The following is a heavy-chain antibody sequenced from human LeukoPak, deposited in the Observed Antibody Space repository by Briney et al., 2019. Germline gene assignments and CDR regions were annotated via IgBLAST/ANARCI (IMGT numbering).Heavy chain of an antibody. CDR2: INHSGST. CDR3: ARSTSLLWFGESPLYDY. V-gene: IGHV4-34*01. Sequence: SETLSLTCAVYGGSFSGYYWSWIRQPPGKGLEWIGEINHSGSTNYNPSLKSRVTISVDTSKNQFSLKLSSVTAADTAVYYCARSTSLLWFGESPLYDYWGQGTLVTVSS. D-gene: IGHD3-10*01. J-gene: IGHJ4*02. CDR1: GGSFSGYY.